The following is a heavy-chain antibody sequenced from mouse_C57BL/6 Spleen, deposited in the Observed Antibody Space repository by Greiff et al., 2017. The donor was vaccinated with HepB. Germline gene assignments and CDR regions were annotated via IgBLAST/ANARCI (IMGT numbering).Heavy chain of an antibody. Sequence: QLVESGPELVKPGASVQISCKASGYAFSSSWMNWVKQRPGKGLEWIGRIYPGDGDTNYNGKFKGKATLTADKSSSTAYMQLSSLTSEDSAVYFCARYYGSSYFDYWGQGTTLTVSS. CDR3: ARYYGSSYFDY. V-gene: IGHV1-82*01. CDR1: GYAFSSSW. D-gene: IGHD1-1*01. CDR2: IYPGDGDT. J-gene: IGHJ2*01.